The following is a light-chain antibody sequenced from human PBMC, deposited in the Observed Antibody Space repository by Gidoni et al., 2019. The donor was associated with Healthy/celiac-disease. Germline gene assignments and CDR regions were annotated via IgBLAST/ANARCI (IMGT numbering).Light chain of an antibody. CDR3: QSYDSSLSGYV. Sequence: QSVLTQPPSVSGAPGQRVNIGAGYDVHWYQQLPGTAPKLLIYGNRNRPSGVPDRFSGSKSGTSASLAITGLQAEDEADYYCQSYDSSLSGYVVGTGTKVTVL. CDR2: GNR. J-gene: IGLJ1*01. V-gene: IGLV1-40*01. CDR1: IGAGYD.